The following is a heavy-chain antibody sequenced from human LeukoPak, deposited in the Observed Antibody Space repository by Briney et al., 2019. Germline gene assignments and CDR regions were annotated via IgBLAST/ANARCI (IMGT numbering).Heavy chain of an antibody. CDR2: IYYSGST. D-gene: IGHD3-22*01. CDR3: ARALPYYYDSSGYYPFDY. V-gene: IGHV4-59*01. Sequence: SETLPLTCTISGGSISSYYWSWIRQPPGKGLEWIGYIYYSGSTNYNPSLKSRVTISVDTSKNQFSLKLSSVTAADTAVYYCARALPYYYDSSGYYPFDYWGQGTLVTVSS. CDR1: GGSISSYY. J-gene: IGHJ4*02.